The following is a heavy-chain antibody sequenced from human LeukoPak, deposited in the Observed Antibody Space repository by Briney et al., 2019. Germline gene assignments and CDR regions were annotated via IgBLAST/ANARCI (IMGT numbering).Heavy chain of an antibody. CDR3: ASLPSGYSYGLFDY. CDR1: GFTFSSYE. D-gene: IGHD5-18*01. CDR2: ISSSGSTI. V-gene: IGHV3-48*03. Sequence: GGSLRLSCAASGFTFSSYEMNWVRQAPGKGLEWVSYISSSGSTIYYADSVKGRFTISRGNAKNSLYLQMNSLRAEDTAVYYCASLPSGYSYGLFDYWGQGTLVTVSS. J-gene: IGHJ4*02.